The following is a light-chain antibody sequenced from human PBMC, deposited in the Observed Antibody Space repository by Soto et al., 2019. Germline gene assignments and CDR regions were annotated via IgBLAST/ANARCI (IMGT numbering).Light chain of an antibody. CDR1: QSISTW. J-gene: IGKJ4*01. CDR2: KAS. V-gene: IGKV1-5*03. Sequence: DIQRTQSPSTLSASIGDRVTITFRASQSISTWLAWYQQRSGRAPRLLIYKASSLESGVPSRFSGSGSETEFTLTISSLQPDDFATYFCQQYHTYPLTFGGGTKVDIK. CDR3: QQYHTYPLT.